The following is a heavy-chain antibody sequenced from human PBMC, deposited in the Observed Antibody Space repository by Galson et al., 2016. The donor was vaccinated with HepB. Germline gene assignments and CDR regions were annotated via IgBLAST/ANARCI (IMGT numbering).Heavy chain of an antibody. D-gene: IGHD3-10*01. CDR3: AKKRPTSGSPIDAFDI. CDR1: GYSFHTYS. V-gene: IGHV3-21*01. Sequence: SLRLSCAASGYSFHTYSMNWVRQAPGKGLEWVASISPGSSYIYYADSVRGRPTISRDNAKKLSSLQLNSLRAEDTAMYYCAKKRPTSGSPIDAFDIWGQGTMVAVSS. CDR2: ISPGSSYI. J-gene: IGHJ3*02.